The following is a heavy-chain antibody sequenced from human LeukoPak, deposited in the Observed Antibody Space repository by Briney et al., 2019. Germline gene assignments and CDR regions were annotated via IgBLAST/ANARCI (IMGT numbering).Heavy chain of an antibody. CDR3: VRTMIVVVSVKPIDY. CDR1: GGSISSYY. Sequence: PSETLSLTCTASGGSISSYYWSWVRQPAGKGLEWIGRIYTSGSTNYNPSLKSRVTMSVDTSKNQCSLKLSSVTAADTAVYYCVRTMIVVVSVKPIDYWGQGTLVTVSS. D-gene: IGHD3-22*01. J-gene: IGHJ4*02. CDR2: IYTSGST. V-gene: IGHV4-4*07.